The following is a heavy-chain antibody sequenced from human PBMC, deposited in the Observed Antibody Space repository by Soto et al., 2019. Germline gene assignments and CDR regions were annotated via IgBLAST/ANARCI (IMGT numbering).Heavy chain of an antibody. Sequence: ASVKVSCKASGYPFTAYYMHWVRQAPGQGLEWMGWINPNSGVTNYAQKFQGRVTMTRDTSISTVYMDLSSLISDDTAVYFCARGGLVVANWFDPWGQGTLVTVS. CDR3: ARGGLVVANWFDP. D-gene: IGHD2-15*01. J-gene: IGHJ5*02. V-gene: IGHV1-2*02. CDR1: GYPFTAYY. CDR2: INPNSGVT.